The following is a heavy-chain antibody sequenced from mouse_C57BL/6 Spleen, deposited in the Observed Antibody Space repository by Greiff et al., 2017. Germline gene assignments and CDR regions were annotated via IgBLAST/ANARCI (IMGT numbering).Heavy chain of an antibody. CDR3: ASSFYDYVWFAY. V-gene: IGHV1-64*01. D-gene: IGHD2-4*01. Sequence: VQLQQSGAELVKPGASVKLSCKASGYTFTSYWMHWVKQRPGQGLEWIGMIHPNSGSTNYNEKFKSKATLTVDKSSSTAYMQLSSLTSDDSAVYYCASSFYDYVWFAYWGQGTLVTVSA. CDR1: GYTFTSYW. J-gene: IGHJ3*01. CDR2: IHPNSGST.